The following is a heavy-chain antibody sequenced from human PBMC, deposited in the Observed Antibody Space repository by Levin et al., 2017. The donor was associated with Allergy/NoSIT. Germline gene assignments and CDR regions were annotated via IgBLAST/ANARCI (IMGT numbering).Heavy chain of an antibody. CDR3: ARVKSGPLWFGEFHFDY. D-gene: IGHD3-10*01. V-gene: IGHV4-30-4*01. Sequence: SQTLSLTCTVSGGSISSGDYYWSWIRQPPGKGLEWIGYIYYSGSTYYNPSLKSRVTISVDTSKNQFSLKLSSVTAADTAVYYCARVKSGPLWFGEFHFDYWGQGTLVTVSS. J-gene: IGHJ4*02. CDR2: IYYSGST. CDR1: GGSISSGDYY.